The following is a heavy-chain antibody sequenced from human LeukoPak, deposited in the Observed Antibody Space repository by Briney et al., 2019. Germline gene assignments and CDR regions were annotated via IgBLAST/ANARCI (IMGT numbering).Heavy chain of an antibody. V-gene: IGHV1-2*02. J-gene: IGHJ4*02. D-gene: IGHD3-22*01. CDR2: INPNSGGT. CDR3: ARGDHNYYDSSGYSTCFDY. Sequence: ASVKVSCKASGYTFTGYYMHWVRQAPGQGLEWMGWINPNSGGTNYAQKFQGRVTMTRDTSISTAYMELSSLRSEDTAVYYCARGDHNYYDSSGYSTCFDYWGQGTLVTVSS. CDR1: GYTFTGYY.